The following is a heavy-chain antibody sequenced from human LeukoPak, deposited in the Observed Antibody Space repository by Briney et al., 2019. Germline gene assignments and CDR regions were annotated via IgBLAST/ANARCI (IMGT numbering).Heavy chain of an antibody. V-gene: IGHV1-2*06. D-gene: IGHD6-19*01. J-gene: IGHJ4*02. Sequence: GASVKVSCKASGYTFTGYYMHWVRQAPGQGLEWMGRINPNSGGTNYALKFQGRVTMTRDTSISTAYMELSRLRSDDTAVYYCARESGYSSGWLDYWGQGTLVTVSS. CDR1: GYTFTGYY. CDR3: ARESGYSSGWLDY. CDR2: INPNSGGT.